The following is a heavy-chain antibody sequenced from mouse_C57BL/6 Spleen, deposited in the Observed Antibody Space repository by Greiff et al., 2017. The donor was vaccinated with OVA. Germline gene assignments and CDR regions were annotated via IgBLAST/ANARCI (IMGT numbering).Heavy chain of an antibody. V-gene: IGHV1-52*01. Sequence: VQLQQSGAELVRPGSSVKLSCKASGYTFTSCWMHWVKQRPIQGLEWIGNIDPSDSETHYNQKFKDKATLTVDKSSSTAYMQLSSLTSEDSAVYYCARSGGYSIQAWFAYWGQGTLVTVSA. CDR2: IDPSDSET. CDR1: GYTFTSCW. CDR3: ARSGGYSIQAWFAY. J-gene: IGHJ3*01. D-gene: IGHD2-5*01.